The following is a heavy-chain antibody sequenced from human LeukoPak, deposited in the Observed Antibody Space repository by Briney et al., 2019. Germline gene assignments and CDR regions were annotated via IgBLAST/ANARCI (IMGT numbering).Heavy chain of an antibody. Sequence: ASVKVSCKASGYTFTIKFIHWVGQAPGQGLEWMGIINPSGGSPTYAQRFQGRVTMTRDPSTCTVYMELSRQRSEDTGVDYFARETGALDYWGQGSLVTVSS. J-gene: IGHJ4*02. CDR1: GYTFTIKF. V-gene: IGHV1-46*01. CDR3: ARETGALDY. CDR2: INPSGGSP. D-gene: IGHD1-1*01.